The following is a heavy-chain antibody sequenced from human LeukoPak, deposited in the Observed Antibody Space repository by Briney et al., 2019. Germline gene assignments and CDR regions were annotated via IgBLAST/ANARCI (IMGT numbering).Heavy chain of an antibody. V-gene: IGHV3-30*04. CDR2: ISYDGSNE. CDR1: GFTFSSYV. Sequence: GRSLRLSCAASGFTFSSYVMHWVRQAPGKGLEWVAIISYDGSNEYYADSVKGRFTISRDYSKNTLYVQMNSLRAEDTAVYYCAKDKVNLYYYGSGSIDYWGQGTLVTVSS. J-gene: IGHJ4*02. D-gene: IGHD3-10*01. CDR3: AKDKVNLYYYGSGSIDY.